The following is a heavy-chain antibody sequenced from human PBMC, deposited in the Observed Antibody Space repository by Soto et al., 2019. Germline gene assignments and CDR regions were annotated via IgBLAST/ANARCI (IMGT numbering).Heavy chain of an antibody. J-gene: IGHJ5*02. V-gene: IGHV1-46*01. Sequence: GASVKVSCKASGYTFTSYYMHWVRQAPGQGLEWMGIINPSGGSTSYAQKFQGRVTMTGDTSTSTVYMELSSLRSEDTAVYYCARDQYPPTFDWSLWIKESWFDPWGQGTLVTVS. D-gene: IGHD3-9*01. CDR1: GYTFTSYY. CDR3: ARDQYPPTFDWSLWIKESWFDP. CDR2: INPSGGST.